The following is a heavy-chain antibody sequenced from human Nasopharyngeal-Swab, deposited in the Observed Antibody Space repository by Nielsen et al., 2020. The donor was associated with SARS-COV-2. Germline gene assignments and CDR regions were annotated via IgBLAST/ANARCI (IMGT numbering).Heavy chain of an antibody. Sequence: GESLKISCAASGFTFSTYEMNWVRQAPGKGLEWLSYISSSGSTIYYADSVKGRFTISRDNAKNSLYLQMDSLRAEDTAVYYCARGLAMATILWGQGTLVTVSS. D-gene: IGHD5-24*01. CDR2: ISSSGSTI. CDR1: GFTFSTYE. CDR3: ARGLAMATIL. V-gene: IGHV3-48*03. J-gene: IGHJ4*02.